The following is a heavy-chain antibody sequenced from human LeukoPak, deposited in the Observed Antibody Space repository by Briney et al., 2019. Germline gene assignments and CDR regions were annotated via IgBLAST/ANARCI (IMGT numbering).Heavy chain of an antibody. J-gene: IGHJ4*02. D-gene: IGHD3-22*01. Sequence: SETLSLTCTVSGGSISSSNYYWAWNRQPPGQGLEWIGSIYYRGNAYYNPSLKSRVTISVDTSKNQFSLSLSSVTAADTAVYYCAREEDRSGDWGQGTLVTVTS. CDR1: GGSISSSNYY. V-gene: IGHV4-39*07. CDR2: IYYRGNA. CDR3: AREEDRSGD.